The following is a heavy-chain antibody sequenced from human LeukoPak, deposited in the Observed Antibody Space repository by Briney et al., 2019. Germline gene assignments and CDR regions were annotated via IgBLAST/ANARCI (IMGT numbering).Heavy chain of an antibody. CDR3: ARDQTQAGPTTVDH. Sequence: GGSLRLSCVASGLSFSSYWMHWVRQDPGKGLVWASRISSGGSDTKYVDSVKGRFTVSRDNGKNTLYPEMNSLRVEDTAVYYCARDQTQAGPTTVDHWGQGTQVTVSS. J-gene: IGHJ4*02. V-gene: IGHV3-74*01. CDR2: ISSGGSDT. CDR1: GLSFSSYW. D-gene: IGHD1-14*01.